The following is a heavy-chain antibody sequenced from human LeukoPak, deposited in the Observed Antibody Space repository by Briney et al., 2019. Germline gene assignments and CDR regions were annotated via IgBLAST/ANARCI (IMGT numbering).Heavy chain of an antibody. CDR1: GFTFSTYA. V-gene: IGHV3-23*01. J-gene: IGHJ4*02. Sequence: PGGSLRLSCAASGFTFSTYAMSWVRQAPGKGLEWVSAISGSGGSTYHADSVKGRLTISRDNSKNTLYLQMNSLRADDTAVYYCAKGDAMGYYGSGSPVDYWGQGTLVTVSS. D-gene: IGHD3-10*01. CDR2: ISGSGGST. CDR3: AKGDAMGYYGSGSPVDY.